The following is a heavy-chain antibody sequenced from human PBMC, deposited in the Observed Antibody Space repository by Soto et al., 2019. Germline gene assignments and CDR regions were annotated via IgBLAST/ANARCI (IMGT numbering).Heavy chain of an antibody. CDR3: ARDVLRYFHWLFTETASFDY. CDR2: ISSSGSTI. J-gene: IGHJ4*02. Sequence: QVQLVESGGGLVKPGGSLRPSCAASGFTFSDYYMSWIRQAPGQGLEWVSYISSSGSTIYYADSVKGRFTISRDNAKNLLYLQMNSLRAEDTAVYYCARDVLRYFHWLFTETASFDYWGQGTLVTVSS. CDR1: GFTFSDYY. V-gene: IGHV3-11*01. D-gene: IGHD3-9*01.